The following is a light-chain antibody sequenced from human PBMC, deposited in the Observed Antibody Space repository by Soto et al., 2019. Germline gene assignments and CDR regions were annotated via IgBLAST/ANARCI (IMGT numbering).Light chain of an antibody. V-gene: IGKV1-39*01. Sequence: DIQMTQSPSSLSASVGDRVTITCRTSQPISDYLNWYQQKPGKAPSLLIYTASSLHSGVPSRFSGSGSGTDFTLTISSLQPEDFATYYCQQANSFPLTFGGGTKVDIK. CDR1: QPISDY. CDR3: QQANSFPLT. CDR2: TAS. J-gene: IGKJ4*01.